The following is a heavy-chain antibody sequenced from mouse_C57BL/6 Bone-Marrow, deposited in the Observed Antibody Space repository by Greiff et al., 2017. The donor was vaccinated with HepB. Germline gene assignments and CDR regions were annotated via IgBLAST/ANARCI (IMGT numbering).Heavy chain of an antibody. Sequence: VQLQQSGAELMKPGASVKLSCKATGYTFTGYWIEWVKQRPGHGLEWIGEILPGSGSTNYNEKFKGKATFTADTYSNTAYMQLSSLTTEDSAIYYCARWGYYYGSSYGAWFAYWGQGTLVTVSA. J-gene: IGHJ3*01. CDR2: ILPGSGST. V-gene: IGHV1-9*01. CDR1: GYTFTGYW. D-gene: IGHD1-1*01. CDR3: ARWGYYYGSSYGAWFAY.